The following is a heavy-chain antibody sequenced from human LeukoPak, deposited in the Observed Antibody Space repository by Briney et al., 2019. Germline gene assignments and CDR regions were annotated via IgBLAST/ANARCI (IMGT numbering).Heavy chain of an antibody. J-gene: IGHJ4*02. Sequence: GRSLRLSCAASGFTFDDYAMHWVRQAPGKGLEWVSGISWNSGSIGYADSVKGRFTISRDNAKNSLYLQMNSLRAEDTALYYCAKDKGQWLLTPYFDYWGQGTLVTVSS. CDR1: GFTFDDYA. V-gene: IGHV3-9*01. CDR2: ISWNSGSI. D-gene: IGHD6-19*01. CDR3: AKDKGQWLLTPYFDY.